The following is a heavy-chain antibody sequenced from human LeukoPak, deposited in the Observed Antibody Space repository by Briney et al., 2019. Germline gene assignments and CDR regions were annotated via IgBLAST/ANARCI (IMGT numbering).Heavy chain of an antibody. CDR2: ISAYNGNT. J-gene: IGHJ3*02. CDR1: GYTFTNYG. V-gene: IGHV1-18*01. D-gene: IGHD3-10*01. CDR3: ARCGTYYYASGSPSGAFDM. Sequence: PQASVKVSCKASGYTFTNYGISWVRQAPGQGLEWVGWISAYNGNTNYAQKLQGRVTMTTDTSTSTAYMELRSVRSDDTAVYFCARCGTYYYASGSPSGAFDMWGQGIMVTVSS.